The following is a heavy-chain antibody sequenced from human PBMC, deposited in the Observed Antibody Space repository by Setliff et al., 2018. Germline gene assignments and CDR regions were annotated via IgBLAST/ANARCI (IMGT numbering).Heavy chain of an antibody. CDR2: ISVYNGDT. J-gene: IGHJ4*02. Sequence: GASVKVSCKASGYTFRNYAFAWVRQAPGQGLEWVGWISVYNGDTNYAQKLQGRVTLTTDTSTSTAYMELGSLTSDDSAFYYCARAPSVELVTIRTNSWFTYWGQGTLVTVSS. V-gene: IGHV1-18*01. CDR1: GYTFRNYA. D-gene: IGHD5-18*01. CDR3: ARAPSVELVTIRTNSWFTY.